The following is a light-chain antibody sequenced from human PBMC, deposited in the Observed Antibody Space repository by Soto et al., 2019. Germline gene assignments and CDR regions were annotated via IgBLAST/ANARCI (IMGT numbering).Light chain of an antibody. Sequence: EIVLLQSPDTLPLSPGERVTLSCRASQSVRSNHLDWYQQKPGQAPRPLMFGDAIRATGIPDRFSGSGSGTDLTLPIRRLEPEDFEHYYCQQYGTSPPTFGQATRL. CDR2: GDA. J-gene: IGKJ5*01. CDR1: QSVRSNH. V-gene: IGKV3-20*01. CDR3: QQYGTSPPT.